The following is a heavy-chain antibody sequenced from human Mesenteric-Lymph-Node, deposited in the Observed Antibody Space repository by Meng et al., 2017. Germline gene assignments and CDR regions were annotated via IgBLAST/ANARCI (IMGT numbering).Heavy chain of an antibody. D-gene: IGHD3-10*01. V-gene: IGHV4-30-2*01. CDR1: GDSITSGVYS. J-gene: IGHJ5*02. Sequence: QVHLQGPGSGLVRPSQTLSLTCAVSGDSITSGVYSWPWIRQPPGKGLEWIGYIYHGVNIYYTPSLRSRVTISVDKSRNQFSLKLTSVSAADTAVYYCVRDTRRGGGWFDPWGQGTLVTVSS. CDR2: IYHGVNI. CDR3: VRDTRRGGGWFDP.